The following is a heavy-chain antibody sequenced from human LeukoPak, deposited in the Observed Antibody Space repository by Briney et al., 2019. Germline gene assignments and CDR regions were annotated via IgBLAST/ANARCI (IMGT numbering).Heavy chain of an antibody. CDR2: ISAYNGNT. CDR1: GYTFTSYG. V-gene: IGHV1-18*01. Sequence: ASVKVSCKASGYTFTSYGISWVRQAPGQGLEWMGWISAYNGNTNYAQKLQGRVTMTTDTSTSTAYMELRSLRSDNTAVYYCARDGPIAAAGLIDYWGQGTLVTVSS. D-gene: IGHD6-13*01. J-gene: IGHJ4*02. CDR3: ARDGPIAAAGLIDY.